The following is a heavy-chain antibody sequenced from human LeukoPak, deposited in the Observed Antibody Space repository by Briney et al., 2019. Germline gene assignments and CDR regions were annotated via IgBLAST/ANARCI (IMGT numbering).Heavy chain of an antibody. CDR3: ARGVGSSGWYLSPWGMDV. CDR1: GGTFSSYA. D-gene: IGHD6-19*01. V-gene: IGHV1-69*13. J-gene: IGHJ6*02. Sequence: SVKVSCKASGGTFSSYAISWVRQAPGQGLEWMGGIIPIFGTANYAQKFQGRVTITADESTSTAYMELSSLRSEDTAVYYCARGVGSSGWYLSPWGMDVWGQGTTVTVSS. CDR2: IIPIFGTA.